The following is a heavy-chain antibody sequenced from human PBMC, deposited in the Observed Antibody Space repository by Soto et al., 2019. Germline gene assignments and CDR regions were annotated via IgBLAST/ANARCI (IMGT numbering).Heavy chain of an antibody. CDR2: ISPSTGNT. V-gene: IGHV1-18*01. D-gene: IGHD2-15*01. CDR1: GYTFMNYA. J-gene: IGHJ2*01. CDR3: ARCYCSVGSCYTCWHFDL. Sequence: QVQLVQSGAEVKEPGASVKLSCQASGYTFMNYAISWVRQAPGQGLEWMGWISPSTGNTGQAQNFQGRGTMTLDTSTNTANMELRTLRSDDSAVYYCARCYCSVGSCYTCWHFDLWGRGTLVTVSS.